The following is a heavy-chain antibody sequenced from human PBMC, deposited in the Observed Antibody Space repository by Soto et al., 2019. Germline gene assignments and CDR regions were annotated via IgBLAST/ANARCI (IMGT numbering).Heavy chain of an antibody. V-gene: IGHV4-4*02. Sequence: SETLSLTCAVSGGSISSSNWWSWVRQPPGKGLEWIGEIYHSGSTNYNPSLKSRVTISVDKSKNQFSLKLSSVTAADTAVYYCARGLRINMIGDAFDIWGQGTMVTVSS. CDR3: ARGLRINMIGDAFDI. CDR1: GGSISSSNW. J-gene: IGHJ3*02. CDR2: IYHSGST. D-gene: IGHD3-22*01.